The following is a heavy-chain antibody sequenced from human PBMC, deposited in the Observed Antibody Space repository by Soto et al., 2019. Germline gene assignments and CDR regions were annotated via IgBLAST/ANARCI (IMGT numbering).Heavy chain of an antibody. Sequence: SETLSLTCTVFGGSVSIGDYLWSWIRQRPGRGLEWIGYIHDSGNTYYNPSLKSRVTISLDTSKNQFSLKVTSMTAADTAVYFCARARGGDSGDYASLFDRWGQGNLVTVSS. CDR2: IHDSGNT. J-gene: IGHJ5*02. CDR3: ARARGGDSGDYASLFDR. CDR1: GGSVSIGDYL. D-gene: IGHD4-17*01. V-gene: IGHV4-30-4*01.